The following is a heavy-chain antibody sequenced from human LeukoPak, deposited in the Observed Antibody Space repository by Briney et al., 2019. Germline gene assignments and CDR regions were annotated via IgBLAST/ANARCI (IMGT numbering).Heavy chain of an antibody. CDR3: ARELSYIPFDY. CDR1: GGSFSGYY. V-gene: IGHV4-34*01. Sequence: SETLSLTCAVYGGSFSGYYWSWIRQPPGKGLEWIGEINHSGSTNYNPSLKSRVTISVDTSKNQFSLKLSSVTAADTAVYYCARELSYIPFDYWGQGTLVTVS. J-gene: IGHJ4*02. D-gene: IGHD3-10*01. CDR2: INHSGST.